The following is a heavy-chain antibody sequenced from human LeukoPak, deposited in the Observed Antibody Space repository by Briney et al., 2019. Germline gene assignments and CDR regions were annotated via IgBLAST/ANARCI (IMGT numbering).Heavy chain of an antibody. CDR1: GFTFSSYW. J-gene: IGHJ4*02. Sequence: GGSLRLSCAASGFTFSSYWMHWVRQAPGRGLVWVSRINSDGSSTSYADSVKGRFTISRDNAKNTLYLQMNSLRAEDTAVYYCARDGMVWFGEFRFDYWGQGTLVTVSS. V-gene: IGHV3-74*01. D-gene: IGHD3-10*01. CDR2: INSDGSST. CDR3: ARDGMVWFGEFRFDY.